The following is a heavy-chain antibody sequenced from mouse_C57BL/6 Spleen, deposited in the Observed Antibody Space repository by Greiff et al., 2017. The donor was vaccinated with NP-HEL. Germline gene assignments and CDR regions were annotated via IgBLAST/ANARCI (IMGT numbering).Heavy chain of an antibody. D-gene: IGHD3-3*01. J-gene: IGHJ4*01. V-gene: IGHV1-85*01. CDR2: IYPRDGST. CDR1: GYTFTSYD. CDR3: ARRDERDAMDY. Sequence: QVQLKESGPELVKPGASVKLSCKASGYTFTSYDINWVKQRPGQGLEWIGWIYPRDGSTKYNEKFKGKATLTVDTSSSTAYMELHSLTSEDSAVYFCARRDERDAMDYWGQGTSVTVSS.